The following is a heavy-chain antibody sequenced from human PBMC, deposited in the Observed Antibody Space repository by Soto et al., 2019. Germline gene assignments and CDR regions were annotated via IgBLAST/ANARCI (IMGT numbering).Heavy chain of an antibody. J-gene: IGHJ4*02. CDR2: ISYDGSNK. CDR1: GFTFSSYG. D-gene: IGHD3-22*01. CDR3: AKDGNYYDSSGYYDYYFDY. V-gene: IGHV3-30*18. Sequence: QVQLVESGGGVVQPGRSLRLSCAASGFTFSSYGMHWVRQAPGKGLEWVAVISYDGSNKYYADSVKGRFTISRDNSKNTLYLQMNSLRAEDTAVYYCAKDGNYYDSSGYYDYYFDYWGQGTLVTVSS.